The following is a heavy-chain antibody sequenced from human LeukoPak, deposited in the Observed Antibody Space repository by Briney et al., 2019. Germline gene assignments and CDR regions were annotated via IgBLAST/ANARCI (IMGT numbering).Heavy chain of an antibody. CDR3: ASVYCSSTSCYAFDY. CDR2: IYYSGST. Sequence: SETLSLTCTVSGGSISSYYWSWIRQPPGKGLEWIGYIYYSGSTNYNPSLKSRVTISVDTSKNQFSLKLSSVTAADTAVYYCASVYCSSTSCYAFDYWGQGTLVTVSS. V-gene: IGHV4-59*12. CDR1: GGSISSYY. J-gene: IGHJ4*02. D-gene: IGHD2-2*01.